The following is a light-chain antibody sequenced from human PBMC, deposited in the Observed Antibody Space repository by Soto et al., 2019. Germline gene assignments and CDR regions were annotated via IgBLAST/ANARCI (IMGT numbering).Light chain of an antibody. CDR2: DVS. Sequence: QSALTQPASVSGSPEQSITISCTGTSSDVDGYNSVSWYQQRPGKAPKLMIYDVSNRPSGVSNRFSGSKSGNTASLTISGLQAEDGADYYCSSYTSSSTLFGTGTKVTVL. J-gene: IGLJ1*01. V-gene: IGLV2-14*01. CDR3: SSYTSSSTL. CDR1: SSDVDGYNS.